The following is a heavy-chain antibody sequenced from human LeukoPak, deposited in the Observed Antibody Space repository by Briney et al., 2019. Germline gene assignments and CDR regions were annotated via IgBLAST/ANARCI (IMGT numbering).Heavy chain of an antibody. CDR2: INPNSGGT. V-gene: IGHV1-2*02. CDR3: ARAIAAAGTNVYYYMDV. CDR1: GYTFTGYY. Sequence: ASVKVSCKASGYTFTGYYMHWVRQAPGQGLEWMGWINPNSGGTNYAQKFQGRVTITTDESTSTAYMELSSLRSEDTAVYYCARAIAAAGTNVYYYMDVWGKGTTVTVSS. J-gene: IGHJ6*03. D-gene: IGHD6-13*01.